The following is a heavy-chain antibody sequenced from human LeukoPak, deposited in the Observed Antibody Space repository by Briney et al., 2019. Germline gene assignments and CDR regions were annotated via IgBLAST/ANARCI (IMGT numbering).Heavy chain of an antibody. CDR3: AKDSNYDFWSGYYWGSSAPGNWFDP. Sequence: SGGSLRPSCAASGFTFSSYGMHWVRQAPGKGLEWVAVISYDGSNKYYADSVKGRFTISRDNSKNTLYLQMNSLRAEDTAVYYCAKDSNYDFWSGYYWGSSAPGNWFDPWGQGTLVTVSS. CDR2: ISYDGSNK. D-gene: IGHD3-3*01. J-gene: IGHJ5*02. CDR1: GFTFSSYG. V-gene: IGHV3-30*18.